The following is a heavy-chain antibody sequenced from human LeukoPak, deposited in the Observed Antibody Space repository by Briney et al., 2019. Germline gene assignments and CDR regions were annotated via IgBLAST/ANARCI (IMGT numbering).Heavy chain of an antibody. CDR2: INWNGGST. Sequence: GGSLRLSCAASGFTFDDYGMSWVRQAPGKGLEWVSVINWNGGSTGYADSVKGRFTISRDNAKNSLYLQMNRLRAEDTALYYCARAIYYDSSGYQHGVYFDYWGQGTLVTVSS. D-gene: IGHD3-22*01. V-gene: IGHV3-20*04. CDR1: GFTFDDYG. CDR3: ARAIYYDSSGYQHGVYFDY. J-gene: IGHJ4*02.